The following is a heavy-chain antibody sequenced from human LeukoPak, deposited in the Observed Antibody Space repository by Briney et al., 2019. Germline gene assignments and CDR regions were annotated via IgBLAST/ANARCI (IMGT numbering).Heavy chain of an antibody. CDR3: ARDLGGGLGYFQH. Sequence: GGSLRLSCAASGFTFSSYSMNWVRQAPGKWLEWVSSISSSSSYIYYADSVKGRFTISRDNANNSLYLQMNSLRAEDTAVYYCARDLGGGLGYFQHWGQGTLVTVSS. J-gene: IGHJ1*01. CDR1: GFTFSSYS. D-gene: IGHD3-16*01. V-gene: IGHV3-21*01. CDR2: ISSSSSYI.